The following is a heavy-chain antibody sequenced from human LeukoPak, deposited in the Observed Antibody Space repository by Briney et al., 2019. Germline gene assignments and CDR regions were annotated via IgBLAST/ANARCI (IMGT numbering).Heavy chain of an antibody. CDR1: RASLTVHH. V-gene: IGHV4-4*07. CDR3: TRDESSRDDSGGYHY. D-gene: IGHD3-22*01. CDR2: VHFSGST. J-gene: IGHJ4*02. Sequence: SETLSLTCAVSRASLTVHHWSWIRQPAGKGLEWVGRVHFSGSTNCNPSLRSRVAISLDKSKNELSLTLKSVSTANTAVYYCTRDESSRDDSGGYHYWGRGVLVTVSS.